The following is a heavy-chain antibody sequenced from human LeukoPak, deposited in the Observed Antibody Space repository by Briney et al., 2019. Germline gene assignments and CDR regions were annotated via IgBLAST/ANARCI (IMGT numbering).Heavy chain of an antibody. D-gene: IGHD6-13*01. Sequence: ASVKVSCKASGYTFTNFVIHWVRQAPGQRLEWLGWINPSNDDTKYSQKFQGRVTITRDTSASTAYMYLSSLRSGDTALYYCARDQIGVAAAAYWGQRTLVTVSS. V-gene: IGHV1-3*01. J-gene: IGHJ4*02. CDR2: INPSNDDT. CDR3: ARDQIGVAAAAY. CDR1: GYTFTNFV.